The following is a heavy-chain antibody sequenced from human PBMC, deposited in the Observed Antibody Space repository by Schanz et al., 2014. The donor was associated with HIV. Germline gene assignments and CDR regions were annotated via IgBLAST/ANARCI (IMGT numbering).Heavy chain of an antibody. CDR2: VKYDGSTK. V-gene: IGHV3-74*01. CDR3: AKDMGGVVPAAPFYYYGMDV. J-gene: IGHJ6*02. CDR1: GFKFSDSW. Sequence: EVQLVESGGGLVKPGGSLRLSCAASGFKFSDSWMHWVRQTPGKGPVRVSRVKYDGSTKEYAGSVKGRFTISRDNSKNTLSLQMSSLRAEDTALYYCAKDMGGVVPAAPFYYYGMDVWGQGTTVTVSS. D-gene: IGHD2-2*01.